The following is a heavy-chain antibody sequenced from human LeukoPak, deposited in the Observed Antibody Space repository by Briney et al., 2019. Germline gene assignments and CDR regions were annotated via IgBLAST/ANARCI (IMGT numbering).Heavy chain of an antibody. V-gene: IGHV4-59*07. J-gene: IGHJ4*01. CDR2: IHYSGNT. D-gene: IGHD4-23*01. Sequence: PSDTLSLTCSVSNASISSHFWTWVRQPPGKGLEWIGHIHYSGNTNYNPSLKSRVTLSLDTSKNQFSLELTSVTAADTAIFYCARLRPLPDQLPYFAFCPRGQGTLVTVSP. CDR1: NASISSHF. CDR3: ARLRPLPDQLPYFAFCP.